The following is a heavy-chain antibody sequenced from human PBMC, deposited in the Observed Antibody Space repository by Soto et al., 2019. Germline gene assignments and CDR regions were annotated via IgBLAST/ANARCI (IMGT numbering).Heavy chain of an antibody. V-gene: IGHV3-30*18. D-gene: IGHD3-3*01. CDR2: ISRDGRGE. CDR1: GFNFANFG. J-gene: IGHJ1*01. Sequence: QVQLVESGGGVVQPRGSLRLSGVGYGFNFANFGIQWIREAPGKGLEWVAIISRDGRGEAFADSVKGRFAISKDNSKNTVYLQMTGLRSDDTAVYYCAKEENQNYDVAHWGQGTLVTVST. CDR3: AKEENQNYDVAH.